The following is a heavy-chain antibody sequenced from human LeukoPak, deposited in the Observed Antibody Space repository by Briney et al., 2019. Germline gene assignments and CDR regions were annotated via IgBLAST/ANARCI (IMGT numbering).Heavy chain of an antibody. CDR3: ARDIVVVPAANDAFDI. D-gene: IGHD2-2*01. CDR2: IYTSGST. CDR1: GGSISSYY. Sequence: SETLSLTCTVSGGSISSYYWSWIRQPAGKGLEWVGRIYTSGSTNYNPSLKSRVTMSVDTSKNQFSLELSSVTAADTAVYYCARDIVVVPAANDAFDIWGQGTMVTVSS. J-gene: IGHJ3*02. V-gene: IGHV4-4*07.